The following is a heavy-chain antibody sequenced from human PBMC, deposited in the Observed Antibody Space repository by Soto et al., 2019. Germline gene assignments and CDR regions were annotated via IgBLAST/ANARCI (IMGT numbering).Heavy chain of an antibody. V-gene: IGHV4-31*03. CDR3: ARHKQERYCSGGSCYSFINWFDP. CDR1: GGSISSGAYY. D-gene: IGHD2-15*01. Sequence: QVQLQESGPGLVKPSQTLSLTCTVSGGSISSGAYYWSWIRQHPGKGLVWIGYIYYSGSTYYNPSLKSRVTISVDTSKIQFSLELSSVTAADTAVYYCARHKQERYCSGGSCYSFINWFDPWGQGTLVTVSS. J-gene: IGHJ5*02. CDR2: IYYSGST.